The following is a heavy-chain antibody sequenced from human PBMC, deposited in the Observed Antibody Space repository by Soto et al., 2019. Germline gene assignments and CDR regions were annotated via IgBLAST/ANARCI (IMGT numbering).Heavy chain of an antibody. D-gene: IGHD3-22*01. CDR3: ARDIRGYYYGLDV. Sequence: ASVKVSCKASGYTFTGYYMHWVRQAPGQGLEWMGWINPNSGGTNYAQKFQGWVTMTRDTSISTAYMELSRLRSDDTAVYYCARDIRGYYYGLDVWGQGTTVTVS. CDR1: GYTFTGYY. CDR2: INPNSGGT. V-gene: IGHV1-2*04. J-gene: IGHJ6*02.